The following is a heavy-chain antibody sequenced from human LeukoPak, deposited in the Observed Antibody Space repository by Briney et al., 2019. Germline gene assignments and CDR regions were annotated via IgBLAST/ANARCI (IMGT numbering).Heavy chain of an antibody. D-gene: IGHD3-22*01. CDR3: ARDIGEHYYDSSGYYDY. V-gene: IGHV3-30-3*01. CDR1: GFTFSSYA. CDR2: ISYDGSNK. J-gene: IGHJ4*02. Sequence: PSGGPLRLSCAASGFTFSSYAMHWVRQAPGKGLEWVAVISYDGSNKYYADSVKGRFTISRDNSKNTLYLQMNSLRAEDTAVYYCARDIGEHYYDSSGYYDYWGQGTLVTVSS.